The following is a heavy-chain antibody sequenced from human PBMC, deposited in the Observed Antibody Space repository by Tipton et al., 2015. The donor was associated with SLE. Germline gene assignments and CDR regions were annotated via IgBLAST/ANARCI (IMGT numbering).Heavy chain of an antibody. J-gene: IGHJ2*01. D-gene: IGHD2-2*02. CDR3: ARGYCSSTSCYTEADWYFDL. V-gene: IGHV4-34*01. CDR2: INHTGGT. CDR1: GGYFSDYY. Sequence: TLSLTCAVYGGYFSDYYWSWIRQTPGEGLEWIGEINHTGGTNYNPSLESRVTMSVDTSKNQFSLKLSSVTAADTAVYYCARGYCSSTSCYTEADWYFDLWGRGTLVTVSS.